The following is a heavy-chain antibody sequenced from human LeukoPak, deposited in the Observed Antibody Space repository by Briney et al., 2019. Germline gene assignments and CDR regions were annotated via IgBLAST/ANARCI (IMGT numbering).Heavy chain of an antibody. CDR3: ARDNDSRDPPHFDY. D-gene: IGHD3-16*01. V-gene: IGHV1-2*02. CDR1: GYAFTGYY. Sequence: ASVKVSCKASGYAFTGYYMHWVRQAPGQGLEWMGWINPNSGGTNYAQKFQGRVTMTRDTSISTAYMELSRLRSDDTAVYYCARDNDSRDPPHFDYWGQGTLVTVSS. J-gene: IGHJ4*02. CDR2: INPNSGGT.